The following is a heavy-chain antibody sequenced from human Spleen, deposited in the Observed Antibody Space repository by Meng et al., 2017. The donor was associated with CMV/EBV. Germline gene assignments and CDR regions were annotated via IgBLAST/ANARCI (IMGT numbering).Heavy chain of an antibody. D-gene: IGHD1-26*01. V-gene: IGHV1-69*05. CDR2: IIPIFGTT. J-gene: IGHJ4*02. CDR1: GGAPRSYA. Sequence: SGGAPRSYAINRLRQAPGQGREWMGGIIPIFGTTYYAQDLKGRVTITTDESTSTVSVDLSRLRSEDTAVYYWASQQRTLLYGHYFDFWGQGTLVTVSS. CDR3: ASQQRTLLYGHYFDF.